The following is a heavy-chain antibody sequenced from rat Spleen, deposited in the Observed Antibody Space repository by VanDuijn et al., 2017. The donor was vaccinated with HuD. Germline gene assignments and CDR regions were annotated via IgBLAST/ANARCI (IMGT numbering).Heavy chain of an antibody. D-gene: IGHD1-1*01. CDR1: GYSITSNY. CDR3: ASSLLQWWDY. CDR2: ISYSGST. J-gene: IGHJ2*01. Sequence: EVQLQESGPGLVKPSQSLSLTCSVTGYSITSNYWGWIRKFPGNKMEWMGYISYSGSTSYNPSLKSRISITRDTSKNQFFLQLNSVTTEDTATYYCASSLLQWWDYWGQGVMVTVSS. V-gene: IGHV3-1*01.